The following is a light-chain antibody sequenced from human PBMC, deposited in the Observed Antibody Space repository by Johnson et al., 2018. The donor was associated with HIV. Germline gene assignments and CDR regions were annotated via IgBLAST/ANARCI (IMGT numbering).Light chain of an antibody. V-gene: IGLV1-51*02. CDR2: ENN. Sequence: HSVLTQPPSVSAAPGQKVTISCSGSSSNIGNNYVSWYQQLPGTAPKLLIYENNKRPSGIPDRFSGSKSGTSATLGITGLQTGDEADYYCGTWDSSLSAYVFGTGTKVTGL. J-gene: IGLJ1*01. CDR1: SSNIGNNY. CDR3: GTWDSSLSAYV.